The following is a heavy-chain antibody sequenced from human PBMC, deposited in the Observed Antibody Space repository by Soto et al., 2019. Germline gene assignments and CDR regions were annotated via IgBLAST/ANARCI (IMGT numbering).Heavy chain of an antibody. CDR1: GFSFSDHW. Sequence: EVHLVESGGGLVQPGGSLRLSCAASGFSFSDHWMNWVRQAPGKGLEWVANIKEDGSQKYYVGAVRGRFAISRDNAENSLYLQLNSLRAEDTAVYYCARARNNGFSDCWGQGTLVTVSS. CDR2: IKEDGSQK. D-gene: IGHD1-1*01. V-gene: IGHV3-7*01. CDR3: ARARNNGFSDC. J-gene: IGHJ4*02.